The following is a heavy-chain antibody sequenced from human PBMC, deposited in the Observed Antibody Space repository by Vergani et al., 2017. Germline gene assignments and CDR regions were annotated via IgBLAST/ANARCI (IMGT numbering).Heavy chain of an antibody. D-gene: IGHD3-10*01. Sequence: QLQLKESGPGLVKPSETLSLTCTVSGGSISSSSYYWGWIRQPPGKGLEWIGSIYYSGSTYYNPSLKSRVTISVDTSKNQFSRKLSSVTAADTAVYYCERGEVMVRGVSDAFDIWGQGTMVTVSS. CDR3: ERGEVMVRGVSDAFDI. CDR1: GGSISSSSYY. J-gene: IGHJ3*02. CDR2: IYYSGST. V-gene: IGHV4-39*01.